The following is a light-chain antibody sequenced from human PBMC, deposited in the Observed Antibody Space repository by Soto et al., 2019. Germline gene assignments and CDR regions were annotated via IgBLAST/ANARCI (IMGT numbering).Light chain of an antibody. Sequence: DIQMTQSPSALSASVGDRVTITCRASQSISTYLNWYQQKPGKAPTLLIYAASSLQSGVPSRFRGYGSGTDFTLAISSLQPEDFATYSRQQSYNYPWTFGQGTKVDIK. V-gene: IGKV1-39*01. CDR1: QSISTY. J-gene: IGKJ1*01. CDR2: AAS. CDR3: QQSYNYPWT.